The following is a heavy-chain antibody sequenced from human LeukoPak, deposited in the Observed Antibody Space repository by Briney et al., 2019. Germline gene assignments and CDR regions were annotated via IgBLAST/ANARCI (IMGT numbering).Heavy chain of an antibody. CDR1: GFTFSSYT. CDR2: IGTSSTTI. CDR3: AREELLGAYYYYGMDV. J-gene: IGHJ6*02. V-gene: IGHV3-48*01. D-gene: IGHD1-26*01. Sequence: GGSLRLSCAASGFTFSSYTMNWVRQPPGKGLEWVSNIGTSSTTIYYADSVKGRFTISRDNAKNSLYLQMNSLRADDTAVYYCAREELLGAYYYYGMDVWGQGTTVTVSS.